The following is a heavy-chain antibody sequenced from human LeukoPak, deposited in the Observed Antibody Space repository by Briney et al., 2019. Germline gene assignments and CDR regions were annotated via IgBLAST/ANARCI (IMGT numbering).Heavy chain of an antibody. J-gene: IGHJ4*02. CDR2: INPSGGST. Sequence: ASVKVSCKASGYTFTSYYMHWVRQAPGQGLEWMGIINPSGGSTSYAQKFQGRVTMTRDTPTSTVYMELSSLRSEDTAVYYCARDSRPDYDILTGYLDYWGQGTLVTVSS. CDR3: ARDSRPDYDILTGYLDY. CDR1: GYTFTSYY. V-gene: IGHV1-46*01. D-gene: IGHD3-9*01.